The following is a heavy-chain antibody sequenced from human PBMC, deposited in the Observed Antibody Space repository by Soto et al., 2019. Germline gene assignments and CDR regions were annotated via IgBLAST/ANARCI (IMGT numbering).Heavy chain of an antibody. V-gene: IGHV1-18*01. J-gene: IGHJ4*02. CDR3: ARDQGHILTGYYSGWGY. D-gene: IGHD3-9*01. Sequence: QVQLVQSGAEVKKPGASVKVSCKASGYTFTSYGISWVRQAPGQGLEWMGWISAYNGNTNYAQKLQGRVTMTTDTSTRTAYMELRSLRSDDTAVYYCARDQGHILTGYYSGWGYWGQGTLVTVSS. CDR2: ISAYNGNT. CDR1: GYTFTSYG.